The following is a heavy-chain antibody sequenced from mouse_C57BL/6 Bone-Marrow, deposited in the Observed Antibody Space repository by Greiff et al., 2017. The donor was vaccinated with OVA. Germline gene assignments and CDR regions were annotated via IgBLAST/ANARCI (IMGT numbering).Heavy chain of an antibody. J-gene: IGHJ1*03. V-gene: IGHV2-9-1*01. CDR3: ARNYYGSSYGWYFDV. CDR2: IWNGGGT. Sequence: VQGVESGPGLVAPSQSLSITCTVSGFSLTSYAISWVRQPPGKGLEWLGVIWNGGGTNYTSALNSRLSISKDNSKSQVFLKRNRLQTDDTARYDCARNYYGSSYGWYFDVWGTGTTVTVSS. D-gene: IGHD1-1*01. CDR1: GFSLTSYA.